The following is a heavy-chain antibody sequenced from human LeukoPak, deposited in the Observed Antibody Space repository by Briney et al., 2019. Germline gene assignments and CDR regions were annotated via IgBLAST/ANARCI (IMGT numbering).Heavy chain of an antibody. CDR2: FDPEQGET. J-gene: IGHJ4*02. Sequence: ASVKVSCKVSGSRLTDLSMHWVRQIPGKGLEWLGGFDPEQGETIYSQTFQGRISLTEDTFTDTAILELSSLRSDDTAVYYCATTRYDFWSGTPMRYWGQGTLVSVSS. CDR1: GSRLTDLS. V-gene: IGHV1-24*01. CDR3: ATTRYDFWSGTPMRY. D-gene: IGHD3-3*01.